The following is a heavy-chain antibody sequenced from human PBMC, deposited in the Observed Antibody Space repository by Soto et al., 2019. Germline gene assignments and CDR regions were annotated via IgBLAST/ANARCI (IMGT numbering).Heavy chain of an antibody. V-gene: IGHV3-23*01. CDR3: ANLYGVYSSGWNRGAFDC. J-gene: IGHJ4*02. D-gene: IGHD6-19*01. Sequence: EVQLLESGGGLVQPGGSLRLSCAASGFTFTNYAMSWVRQAPGKGLEWVSAISGSGTSTYYADSVKGRFTISRDNSMNTLYLQLNSLRAEDTAVYYCANLYGVYSSGWNRGAFDCWGQGTLVTVSS. CDR1: GFTFTNYA. CDR2: ISGSGTST.